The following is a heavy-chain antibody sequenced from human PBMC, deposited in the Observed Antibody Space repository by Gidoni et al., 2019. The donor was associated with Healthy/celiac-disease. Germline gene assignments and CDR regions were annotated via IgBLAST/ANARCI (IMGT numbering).Heavy chain of an antibody. Sequence: QVQLGQSGAEVKKSGSSVKVYCKASGGTFRSYAISWVRQAPGQGLEWMGGIIPIFGTANYAQKFQGRVTITADESTSTAYMELSSLRSEDTAVYYCARDSDKVTQYGMDVWGQGTTVTVSS. CDR1: GGTFRSYA. V-gene: IGHV1-69*01. CDR2: IIPIFGTA. CDR3: ARDSDKVTQYGMDV. J-gene: IGHJ6*02. D-gene: IGHD5-18*01.